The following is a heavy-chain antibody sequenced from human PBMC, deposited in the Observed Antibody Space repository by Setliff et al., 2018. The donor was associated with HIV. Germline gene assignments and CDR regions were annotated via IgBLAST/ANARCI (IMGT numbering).Heavy chain of an antibody. CDR1: GYTFNNYG. CDR3: ASATMIVAVITEYYFDY. J-gene: IGHJ4*02. D-gene: IGHD3-22*01. Sequence: ASVKVSCKASGYTFNNYGISWVRQAPGQGLEWMGWINTHSGYTNYAQNVQGRVTVTMDTSTSTAYMELSSLRSEDTAVYYCASATMIVAVITEYYFDYWGQGTLVTVSS. V-gene: IGHV1-18*01. CDR2: INTHSGYT.